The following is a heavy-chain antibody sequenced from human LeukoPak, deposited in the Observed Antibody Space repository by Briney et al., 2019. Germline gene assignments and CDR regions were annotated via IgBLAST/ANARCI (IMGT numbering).Heavy chain of an antibody. Sequence: ASVKVSCKASGYTFSSHGNIWVRQAPGQGLEWMGWINPNSGGTNYAQKFQGRVTMARDTSISTAYMELSRLRSDDTAVYYCARVGGSYYYAFDIWGQGTMVTVSS. CDR2: INPNSGGT. CDR1: GYTFSSHG. J-gene: IGHJ3*02. CDR3: ARVGGSYYYAFDI. D-gene: IGHD1-26*01. V-gene: IGHV1-2*02.